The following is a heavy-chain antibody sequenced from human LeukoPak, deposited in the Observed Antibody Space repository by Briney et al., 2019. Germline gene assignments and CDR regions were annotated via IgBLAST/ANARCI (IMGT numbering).Heavy chain of an antibody. CDR3: ATRRIAVAAPFDY. V-gene: IGHV4-38-2*01. CDR1: GYSISSGYH. D-gene: IGHD6-19*01. Sequence: SETLSLTCAVSGYSISSGYHWGWIRQPPGKGLEWIGSVSYSGSTYYNPSLKSRATISVDTSKNQFSLKLSSVTAADTAVYYCATRRIAVAAPFDYWGQGTLVTVSS. J-gene: IGHJ4*02. CDR2: VSYSGST.